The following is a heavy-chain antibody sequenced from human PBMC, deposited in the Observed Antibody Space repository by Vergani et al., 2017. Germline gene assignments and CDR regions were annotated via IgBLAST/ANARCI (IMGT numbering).Heavy chain of an antibody. CDR3: AKERWPQLTMDLPRTDAFDI. CDR1: GFTFSSYA. J-gene: IGHJ3*02. CDR2: ISYDGSNK. Sequence: QVQLVESGGGVVQPGRSLRLSCEASGFTFSSYAMHWVRQAPGKGLEWVAVISYDGSNKYYADSVKGRFTISRDNSKNTLYLQMNSLRAEDTAVYYCAKERWPQLTMDLPRTDAFDIWGQGTMVTVSS. V-gene: IGHV3-30-3*01. D-gene: IGHD2-2*01.